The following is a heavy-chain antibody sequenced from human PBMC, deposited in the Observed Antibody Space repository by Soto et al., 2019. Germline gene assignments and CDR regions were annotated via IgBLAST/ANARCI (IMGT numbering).Heavy chain of an antibody. D-gene: IGHD6-19*01. V-gene: IGHV4-61*01. Sequence: SETLSLTCTVSGGSVSSGSYYWSWIRQPPGKGLEWIGYIYYSGSTNYNPSLKSRVTISVDTSKNQFPLKLSSVTAADTAVYYCARAPYSSGWYNWFDPWGQGTLVTVS. CDR3: ARAPYSSGWYNWFDP. CDR1: GGSVSSGSYY. CDR2: IYYSGST. J-gene: IGHJ5*02.